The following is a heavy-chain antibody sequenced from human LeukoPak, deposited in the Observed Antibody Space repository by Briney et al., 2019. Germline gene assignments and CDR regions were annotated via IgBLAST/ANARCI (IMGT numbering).Heavy chain of an antibody. Sequence: SETLSLTCTVSGGSISSYYWNWIRQPPGKGLEWIGSTSYSGSTNYNPSLEGRVTISVDTSKNLISLKLSSVTAADTTVYYCARAPERWYSYGSYTYYYMDVWGKGTTVTVSS. CDR3: ARAPERWYSYGSYTYYYMDV. CDR2: TSYSGST. J-gene: IGHJ6*03. V-gene: IGHV4-59*01. D-gene: IGHD5-18*01. CDR1: GGSISSYY.